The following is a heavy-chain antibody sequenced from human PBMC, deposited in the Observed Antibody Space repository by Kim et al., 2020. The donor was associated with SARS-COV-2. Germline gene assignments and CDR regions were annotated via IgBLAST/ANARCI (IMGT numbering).Heavy chain of an antibody. J-gene: IGHJ4*02. CDR3: ARSKSPVPFDY. CDR2: MNPNSGAT. Sequence: ASVKVSCKASGYTFSGYYMHWVRQAPGQGLEWMGRMNPNSGATNYAQKFQGRVTMTRDTSINTAYMELSSLRSDDTAVYYCARSKSPVPFDYWGQGTLVTVSS. V-gene: IGHV1-2*06. CDR1: GYTFSGYY.